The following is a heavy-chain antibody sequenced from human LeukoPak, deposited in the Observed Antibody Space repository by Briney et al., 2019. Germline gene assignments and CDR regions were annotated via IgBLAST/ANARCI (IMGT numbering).Heavy chain of an antibody. D-gene: IGHD3-10*01. CDR3: ARGKLWFGELFI. V-gene: IGHV3-74*01. CDR1: GFTFSSYW. Sequence: GGSLRLSCAASGFTFSSYWMHWVRQAPGKGLVWVSRINSDGSSTSYAGSVKGRFTISRDNAKNTLYLQMNSLRAEDTAVYYCARGKLWFGELFIWGQGTLVTVSS. CDR2: INSDGSST. J-gene: IGHJ4*02.